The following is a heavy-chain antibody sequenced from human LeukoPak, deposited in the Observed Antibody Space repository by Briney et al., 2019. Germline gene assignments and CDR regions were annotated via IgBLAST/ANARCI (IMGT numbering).Heavy chain of an antibody. Sequence: GGSLRLSCAASGFTFDDYAMHWVRQAPGKGLEWVSLISGDGGTTYSADSAKGRFTISRDNSKNSLYLQMNSLRTEDTALYYCARSLPDYFDYWGQGTLVTVSS. CDR1: GFTFDDYA. J-gene: IGHJ4*02. V-gene: IGHV3-43*02. CDR2: ISGDGGTT. CDR3: ARSLPDYFDY.